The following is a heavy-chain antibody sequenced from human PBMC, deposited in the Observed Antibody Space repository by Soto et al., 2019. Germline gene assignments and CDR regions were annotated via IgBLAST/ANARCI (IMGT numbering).Heavy chain of an antibody. CDR1: GGSIIGFY. D-gene: IGHD2-21*02. J-gene: IGHJ4*02. Sequence: SETLSLTCTIHGGSIIGFYWGWIRQPPGKGLEWIGNIYYSGSANYDPSLRSRVTISLNTSKNQFSLNLNSVTAADTAIYYCARWTYCGGDCYWLDFWGQGTLVTVS. CDR2: IYYSGSA. CDR3: ARWTYCGGDCYWLDF. V-gene: IGHV4-59*01.